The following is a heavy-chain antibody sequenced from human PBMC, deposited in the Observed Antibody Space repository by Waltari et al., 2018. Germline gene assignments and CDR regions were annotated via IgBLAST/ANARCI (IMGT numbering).Heavy chain of an antibody. CDR1: GFIFGNCN. J-gene: IGHJ4*02. D-gene: IGHD5-12*01. CDR2: ISQDGSNK. Sequence: QFQLVESGGGVVQPGRSLRLSCAASGFIFGNCNMHWVRQTPGQGLQWVAAISQDGSNKDYADSVKGRFTVSRDNSNNTLYLQINSLRADDTGIYFCVKYSGFDYFFDYWGQGTLVTVSS. V-gene: IGHV3-30*18. CDR3: VKYSGFDYFFDY.